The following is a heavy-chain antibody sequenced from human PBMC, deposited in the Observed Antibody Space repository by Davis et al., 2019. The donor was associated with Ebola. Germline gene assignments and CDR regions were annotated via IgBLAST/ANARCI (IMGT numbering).Heavy chain of an antibody. CDR3: ASEGDIVVVPAAPAFDI. V-gene: IGHV3-48*01. Sequence: GESLKISCAASGFTFSSYSMNWVRQAPGKGLEWVSYISSSSSTIYYADSVKRRFTISRDNAKNSLYLQMNSLRAEDTAVYYCASEGDIVVVPAAPAFDIWGQGTMVTVSS. J-gene: IGHJ3*02. D-gene: IGHD2-2*01. CDR1: GFTFSSYS. CDR2: ISSSSSTI.